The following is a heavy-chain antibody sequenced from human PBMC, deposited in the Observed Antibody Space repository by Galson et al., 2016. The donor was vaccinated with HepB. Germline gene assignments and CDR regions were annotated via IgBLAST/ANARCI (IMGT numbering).Heavy chain of an antibody. D-gene: IGHD1-1*01. CDR2: IIPAFGTP. J-gene: IGHJ3*01. V-gene: IGHV1-69*13. CDR1: GATFSGYD. CDR3: ARAVWNSFSV. Sequence: SVKVSCKASGATFSGYDLNWVRQAPGQGLEWMGGIIPAFGTPKYAQKFQGRVTIAADASASTISLDLSSLRPDDTAIYYCARAVWNSFSVWGQGTVVTVSS.